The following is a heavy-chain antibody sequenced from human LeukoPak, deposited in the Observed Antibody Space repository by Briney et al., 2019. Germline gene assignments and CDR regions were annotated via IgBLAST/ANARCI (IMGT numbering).Heavy chain of an antibody. CDR3: ARGGSYFVDCDY. CDR1: GYSISSGYY. V-gene: IGHV4-38-2*01. CDR2: IYHSGST. J-gene: IGHJ4*02. Sequence: SETLSLSCAVSGYSISSGYYWGWIRQPPGKGLEGIGSIYHSGSTYYNPSLKSRVTISVDTSKNQFSLKLSAVTAAVTAVYYCARGGSYFVDCDYWGQGGLVTVSS. D-gene: IGHD1-26*01.